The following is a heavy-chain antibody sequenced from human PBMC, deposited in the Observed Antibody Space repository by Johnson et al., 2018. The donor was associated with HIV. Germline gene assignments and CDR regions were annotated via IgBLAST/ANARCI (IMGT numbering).Heavy chain of an antibody. Sequence: EVQLVESGGGLVQPGGSLRLSCAASGFTVSSNYMSWVRQAPGKGLGWVSVIYSGASTYYADSVKGRFTIFRDNSKNTLYLQMGSLRAEDMAVYYCARASGEWDAFDIWGQGTVVTVSS. CDR2: IYSGAST. V-gene: IGHV3-66*01. CDR3: ARASGEWDAFDI. D-gene: IGHD3-10*01. CDR1: GFTVSSNY. J-gene: IGHJ3*02.